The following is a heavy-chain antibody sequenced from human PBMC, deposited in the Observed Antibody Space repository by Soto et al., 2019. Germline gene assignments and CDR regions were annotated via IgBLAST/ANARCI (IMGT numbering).Heavy chain of an antibody. V-gene: IGHV1-69*08. J-gene: IGHJ6*02. D-gene: IGHD4-17*01. Sequence: QVQLVQSGAEVKKPGSSVKVSCKASGGTFSSYTISWVRQAPGQGLEWMGRIIPILGIANYAQKFQGRVTITADKYTSTAYMELSSLRSEDTAVYYCARDTLYGGNKGYYGMDVWGQGTTVTVSS. CDR1: GGTFSSYT. CDR2: IIPILGIA. CDR3: ARDTLYGGNKGYYGMDV.